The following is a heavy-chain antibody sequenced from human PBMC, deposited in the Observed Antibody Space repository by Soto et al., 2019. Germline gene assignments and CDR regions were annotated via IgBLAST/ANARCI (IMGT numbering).Heavy chain of an antibody. CDR3: TTGDSGIPNLDY. D-gene: IGHD1-1*01. V-gene: IGHV3-15*01. J-gene: IGHJ4*02. CDR2: IKSKTDGGTT. CDR1: GFTFSNAW. Sequence: GGSLRLSCAASGFTFSNAWMSWVRQAPGKGLEWVGRIKSKTDGGTTDYAAPVKGRFTISRDDSKNTLYLQMNSLKTEDTAVYYCTTGDSGIPNLDYWGQGTLVTVSS.